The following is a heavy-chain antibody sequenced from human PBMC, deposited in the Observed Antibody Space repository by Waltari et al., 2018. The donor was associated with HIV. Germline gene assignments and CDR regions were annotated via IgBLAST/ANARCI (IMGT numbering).Heavy chain of an antibody. CDR2: IKQDGSEK. CDR1: TFTFSSYW. D-gene: IGHD4-17*01. CDR3: ARDDIDYAFDV. Sequence: EVQLVESGGGLVQPGGSLRLSCAASTFTFSSYWMTWFRQAPGKGLEWVANIKQDGSEKHYVDSVKGRFTISRDNAKNSLYLQMNSLRAEDTAVYYCARDDIDYAFDVWGQGTMVTVSS. V-gene: IGHV3-7*04. J-gene: IGHJ3*01.